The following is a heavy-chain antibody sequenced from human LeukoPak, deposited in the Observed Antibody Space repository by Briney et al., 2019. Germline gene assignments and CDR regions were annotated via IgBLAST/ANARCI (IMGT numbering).Heavy chain of an antibody. CDR1: GGTFSSYA. D-gene: IGHD3-22*01. V-gene: IGHV1-69*06. J-gene: IGHJ5*02. CDR2: IIPIFGTA. Sequence: SVKVSCKASGGTFSSYAISWVRQAPGQGLEWMGGIIPIFGTANYAQKFQGRVTITADKSTSTAYMELSSLRSEDTAVYYCARDGRHRYYYDSSGFYGSWFDPWGQGTLVTVSS. CDR3: ARDGRHRYYYDSSGFYGSWFDP.